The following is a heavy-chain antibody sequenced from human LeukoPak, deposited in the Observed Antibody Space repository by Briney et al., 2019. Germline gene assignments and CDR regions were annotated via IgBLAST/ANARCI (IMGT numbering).Heavy chain of an antibody. J-gene: IGHJ4*02. CDR2: IYPGDSDI. D-gene: IGHD7-27*01. CDR1: GYSFTTYW. V-gene: IGHV5-51*01. Sequence: GESLKISCKGSGYSFTTYWIGWVRQLPGKGLEWMGIIYPGDSDIRYSPSFQGQVTISADKSISTAYLQWSSLKASDTAMYYCARQRVNWGLVNDYWGQGTLVTVSS. CDR3: ARQRVNWGLVNDY.